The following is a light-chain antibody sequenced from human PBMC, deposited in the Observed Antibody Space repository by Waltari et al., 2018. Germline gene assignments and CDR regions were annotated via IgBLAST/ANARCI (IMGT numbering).Light chain of an antibody. CDR1: SSDFGNYNL. Sequence: QSALPQPPPVSGSPGQSVTIPCTAPSSDFGNYNLVSWYQQSPGTAPKLMIYDVTNRPSGVPHRFSGSKSGNTASLTISGLQAEDEADYYCSSPTTSITWVFGGGTKLTVL. J-gene: IGLJ3*02. CDR2: DVT. V-gene: IGLV2-18*02. CDR3: SSPTTSITWV.